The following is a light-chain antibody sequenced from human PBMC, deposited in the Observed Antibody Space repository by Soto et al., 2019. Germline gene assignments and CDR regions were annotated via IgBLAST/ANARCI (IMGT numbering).Light chain of an antibody. CDR2: GAS. Sequence: IVMTQSPATLSVSPGERATLSCRASQSVNSNLAWYQQKPGQAPRLLMYGASTRATGIPARISGSGSGTEFTLTISSLQSEDFAVYYCQQYNNWYTFGQGTKLEIK. J-gene: IGKJ2*01. CDR3: QQYNNWYT. V-gene: IGKV3-15*01. CDR1: QSVNSN.